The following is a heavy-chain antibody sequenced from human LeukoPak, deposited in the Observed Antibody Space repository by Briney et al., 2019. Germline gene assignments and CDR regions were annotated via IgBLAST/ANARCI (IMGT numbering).Heavy chain of an antibody. V-gene: IGHV3-66*01. D-gene: IGHD5-18*01. CDR1: GFTVSANY. J-gene: IGHJ4*02. CDR3: ARGGHATGYSYGSPHELYFDY. Sequence: PGGSLRLSCAASGFTVSANYMSWVRQAPGKGLEWVSVIYSGGSTYYADSVKGRFTISRDNSKNTLYLQMNSLRAEDTAVYYCARGGHATGYSYGSPHELYFDYWGQGTLVTVSS. CDR2: IYSGGST.